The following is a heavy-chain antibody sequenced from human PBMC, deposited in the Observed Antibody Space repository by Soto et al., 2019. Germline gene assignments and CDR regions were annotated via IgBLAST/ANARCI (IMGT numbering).Heavy chain of an antibody. CDR3: ARSGDPGVGDDAFDI. J-gene: IGHJ3*02. Sequence: PGGSLRLSCAASGFTFSSYSMNWVRQAPGKGLEWVSYISSSSYTIYYADSVKGRFTISRDNAKNSLYLQMNSLRDEDTAVYYCARSGDPGVGDDAFDIWGQGTMVTVSS. D-gene: IGHD1-26*01. CDR2: ISSSSYTI. CDR1: GFTFSSYS. V-gene: IGHV3-48*02.